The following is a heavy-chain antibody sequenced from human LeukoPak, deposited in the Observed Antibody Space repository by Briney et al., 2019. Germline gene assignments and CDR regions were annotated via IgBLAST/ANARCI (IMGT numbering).Heavy chain of an antibody. D-gene: IGHD7-27*01. CDR1: GDCVSSKSVS. Sequence: SQTLSLTCAISGDCVSSKSVSWSWIRQSPSGGLEFLGRTRYRSTWMTFYSLSVQSRMTINADTSRNHVSLRLNSVTPEDTALYHCVRDFNWGFDYWGQGTLVTVSS. CDR3: VRDFNWGFDY. V-gene: IGHV6-1*01. J-gene: IGHJ4*02. CDR2: TRYRSTWMT.